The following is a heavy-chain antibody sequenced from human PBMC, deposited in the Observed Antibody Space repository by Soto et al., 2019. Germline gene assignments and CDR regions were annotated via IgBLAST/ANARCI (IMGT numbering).Heavy chain of an antibody. J-gene: IGHJ5*02. CDR2: IWYDGSNK. CDR3: ARDVRSRRYDL. CDR1: GFTFRNYG. D-gene: IGHD3-10*02. Sequence: QVQLVESGGGVVQPGRSLRLSCAASGFTFRNYGMHWVRQAPGKGLEWLAVIWYDGSNKYYADSVKGRFTISRDNSKNTLDPQMNSLRAEDTAVYYRARDVRSRRYDLWGQGILVTVSS. V-gene: IGHV3-33*01.